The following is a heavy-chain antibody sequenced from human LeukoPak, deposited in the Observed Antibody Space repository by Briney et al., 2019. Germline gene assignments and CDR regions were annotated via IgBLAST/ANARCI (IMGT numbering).Heavy chain of an antibody. Sequence: ASVKVSCKASGYTFTGYYIHLVRQAPGQGLEWIGWNSPNSCVTNYAQNLQGRVTMTRDTSISTAYMELSRLRSDDTAVYYCARKESYYDSSAYDYWGQGTLVTVSS. J-gene: IGHJ4*02. D-gene: IGHD3-22*01. CDR2: NSPNSCVT. CDR3: ARKESYYDSSAYDY. V-gene: IGHV1-2*02. CDR1: GYTFTGYY.